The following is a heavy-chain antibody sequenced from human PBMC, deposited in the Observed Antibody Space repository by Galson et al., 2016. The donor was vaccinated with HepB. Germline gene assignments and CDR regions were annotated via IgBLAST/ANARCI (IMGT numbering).Heavy chain of an antibody. J-gene: IGHJ6*02. CDR1: GDSVSSNSAA. CDR2: TYYRSKWYN. Sequence: CAISGDSVSSNSAAWNWIRQSPSRGLEWLGRTYYRSKWYNDYAVSVKSRITINPDTSKNQFSLQLQSVTPEDTAVYYCARVATAVRSGWKTLAPRFYYSGVDVWGHGTTVTVSS. CDR3: ARVATAVRSGWKTLAPRFYYSGVDV. V-gene: IGHV6-1*01. D-gene: IGHD6-19*01.